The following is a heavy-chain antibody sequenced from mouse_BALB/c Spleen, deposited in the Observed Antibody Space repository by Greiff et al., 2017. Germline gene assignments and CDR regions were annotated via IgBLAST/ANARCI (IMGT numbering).Heavy chain of an antibody. V-gene: IGHV6-6*02. Sequence: EVMLVESGGGLVQPGGSMKLSCVASGFTFSNYWMNWVRQSPEKGLEWVAEIRLKSNNYATHYAESVKGRFTISRDDSKSSVYLQMNNLRAEDTGIYYCNGRFAYWGQGTLVTVSA. CDR2: IRLKSNNYAT. J-gene: IGHJ3*01. CDR1: GFTFSNYW. CDR3: NGRFAY.